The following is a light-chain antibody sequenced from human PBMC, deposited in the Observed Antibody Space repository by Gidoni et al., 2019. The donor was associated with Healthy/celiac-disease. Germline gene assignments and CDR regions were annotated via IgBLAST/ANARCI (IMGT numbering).Light chain of an antibody. J-gene: IGKJ1*01. CDR3: QQYGSSRT. CDR2: GAS. Sequence: EIVLTQSPGTLSLSPGERATLSCRASQSVSSSYLAWYQQKPGQAPRLFIYGASSRATGIPDRFSGSGSGTHFTLTISRLEPEDFAVYYCQQYGSSRTFGQXTKVEIK. V-gene: IGKV3-20*01. CDR1: QSVSSSY.